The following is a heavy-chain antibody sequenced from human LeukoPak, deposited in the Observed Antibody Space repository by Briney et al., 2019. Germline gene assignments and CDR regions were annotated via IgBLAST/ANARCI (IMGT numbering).Heavy chain of an antibody. Sequence: ASVKVSCKASGGTFRSSAITWVRQAPGHGLEWMGGIIPLFNTPNYAQKFQGRVTITADESTSTVYMELSSLRSEDTAVYYCARDQGYYYDSSGYYLGAYWGQGTLVTVSS. CDR3: ARDQGYYYDSSGYYLGAY. J-gene: IGHJ4*02. CDR2: IIPLFNTP. D-gene: IGHD3-22*01. CDR1: GGTFRSSA. V-gene: IGHV1-69*13.